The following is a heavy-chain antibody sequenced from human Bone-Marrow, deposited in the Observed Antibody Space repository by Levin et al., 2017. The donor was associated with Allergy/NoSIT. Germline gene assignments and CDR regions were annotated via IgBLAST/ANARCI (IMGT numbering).Heavy chain of an antibody. J-gene: IGHJ4*02. CDR3: AKGRVRYFDSSDFDF. V-gene: IGHV3-30*18. CDR2: ISLDGNNE. Sequence: PGGSLRLSCAASGFTFNSYGMHWVRQAPGKGLEWVAVISLDGNNEYYGDSVKGRFSISRDNSKNTLFLQMNSLRAEDTAVYYCAKGRVRYFDSSDFDFWGQGTLFTVSS. CDR1: GFTFNSYG. D-gene: IGHD3-9*01.